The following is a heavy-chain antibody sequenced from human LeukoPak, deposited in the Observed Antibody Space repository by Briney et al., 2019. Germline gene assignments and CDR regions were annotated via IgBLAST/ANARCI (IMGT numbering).Heavy chain of an antibody. V-gene: IGHV3-23*01. D-gene: IGHD2-21*02. J-gene: IGHJ4*02. Sequence: GRSLRLSCAASGFTFSSYAMSWVRQAPGKGLEWVSGISGSGGSTYYADSVKGRFTISRDNSKSTLYLQMNSLRAEDTAVYYCAKLVVTAPDDYWGQGTLVTVSS. CDR1: GFTFSSYA. CDR2: ISGSGGST. CDR3: AKLVVTAPDDY.